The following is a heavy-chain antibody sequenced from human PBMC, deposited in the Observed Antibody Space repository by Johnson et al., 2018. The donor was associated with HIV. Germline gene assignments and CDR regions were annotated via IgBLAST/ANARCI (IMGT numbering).Heavy chain of an antibody. J-gene: IGHJ3*02. CDR2: IKSKTDGGTT. CDR1: GFTFSSYA. Sequence: VQLVESGGGVVQPGRSLRLSCAASGFTFSSYAMHWVRQAPGKGLEWVGRIKSKTDGGTTDYAAPVKDRFTISRDTSENTLYLQMNSLKTEDTALYYCTKGLSWNDAFHIWAQGTMVTVSS. CDR3: TKGLSWNDAFHI. V-gene: IGHV3-15*01. D-gene: IGHD1-1*01.